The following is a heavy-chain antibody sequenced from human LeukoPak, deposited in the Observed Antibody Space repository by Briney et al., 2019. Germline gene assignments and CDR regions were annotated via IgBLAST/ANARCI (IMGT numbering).Heavy chain of an antibody. J-gene: IGHJ4*02. V-gene: IGHV3-66*01. CDR2: IYTDGST. CDR3: ASTTGYAYGWN. CDR1: GFTFSSYA. D-gene: IGHD2-8*02. Sequence: GGSLRLSCAASGFTFSSYAMHWVRQAPGKGLEWVSVIYTDGSTYYTDSVKGRFTISRDTSKNTLYLQMNNLRADDTAVYYCASTTGYAYGWNWGQGTLVTVSS.